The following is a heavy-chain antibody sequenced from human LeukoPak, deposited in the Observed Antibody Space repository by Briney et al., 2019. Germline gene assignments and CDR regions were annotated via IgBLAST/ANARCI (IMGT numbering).Heavy chain of an antibody. Sequence: GGSLRLSCAASGFTFSSYSMNWVRQAPGKGLEWVSAIGTAGDTYYPGSVKGRFTISRENAKSSLYLQMNSLRAGDTAVYYCARGKRTTRSTMMGGWFDPWGQGTLVTVSS. V-gene: IGHV3-13*01. D-gene: IGHD3-22*01. CDR1: GFTFSSYS. CDR2: IGTAGDT. J-gene: IGHJ5*02. CDR3: ARGKRTTRSTMMGGWFDP.